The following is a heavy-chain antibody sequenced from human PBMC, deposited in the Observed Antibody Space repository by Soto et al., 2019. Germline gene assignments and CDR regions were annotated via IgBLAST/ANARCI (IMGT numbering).Heavy chain of an antibody. CDR1: GYTFTSYD. CDR3: ARVKTMVRGVDYYCYGMDV. V-gene: IGHV1-8*01. D-gene: IGHD3-10*01. J-gene: IGHJ6*02. CDR2: MNPNSGNT. Sequence: ASVKVSCKASGYTFTSYDINWVRQATGQGLEWMGWMNPNSGNTGYSQKFQGRVTITRDTSASTAYMELSSLRSEDTAVYYCARVKTMVRGVDYYCYGMDVWGQGTTVTVSS.